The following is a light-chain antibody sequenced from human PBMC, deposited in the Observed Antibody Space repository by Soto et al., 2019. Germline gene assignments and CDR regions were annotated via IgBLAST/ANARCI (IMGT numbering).Light chain of an antibody. Sequence: EIVMTQSPVTLSVSPGERATLSCRASQTIRSDLAWYQQKPGQAPRLLIFGASTRAAGIPARFSGSGSGTDFTLTISRLEPEDFAVYYCQQYGSSGTFGQGTKVDIK. CDR2: GAS. CDR1: QTIRSD. V-gene: IGKV3-20*01. J-gene: IGKJ1*01. CDR3: QQYGSSGT.